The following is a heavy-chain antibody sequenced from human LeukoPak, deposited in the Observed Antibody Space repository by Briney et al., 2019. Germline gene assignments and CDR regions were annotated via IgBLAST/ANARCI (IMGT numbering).Heavy chain of an antibody. CDR3: ARSVSDSADSGYDYYQDYYLDV. J-gene: IGHJ6*03. Sequence: KASETLSLTCTVSGGSISSSSYYWSWIRQPPGKGLEWIGEINHSGSTNYNPSLKSRVTISLDTSRKQFSLRLSSVTAADTAVYYCARSVSDSADSGYDYYQDYYLDVWGKGTTVTISS. D-gene: IGHD5-12*01. CDR2: INHSGST. CDR1: GGSISSSSYY. V-gene: IGHV4-39*07.